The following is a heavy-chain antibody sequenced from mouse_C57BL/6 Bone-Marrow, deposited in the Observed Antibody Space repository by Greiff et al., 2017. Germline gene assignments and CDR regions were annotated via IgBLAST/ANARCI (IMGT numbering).Heavy chain of an antibody. V-gene: IGHV5-4*01. CDR2: ISDGGSYT. Sequence: EVKLVESGGGLVKPGGSLKLSCAASGFTFSSYAMSWVRQTPEKRLEWVATISDGGSYTYYPDNVKGRFTISKDNAKNNLYLQMSHLKSEDTAMYYCARDSDYDPFAYWGQGTLVTVSA. D-gene: IGHD2-4*01. CDR3: ARDSDYDPFAY. J-gene: IGHJ3*01. CDR1: GFTFSSYA.